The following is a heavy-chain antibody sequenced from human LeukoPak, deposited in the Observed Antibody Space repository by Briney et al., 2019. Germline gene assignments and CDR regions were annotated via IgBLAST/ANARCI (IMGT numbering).Heavy chain of an antibody. V-gene: IGHV3-53*01. CDR3: AKRIAVAGTYYYYYYGMDV. Sequence: PGGSLRLSCAVSGFTVSSNYMSRVRQPPGKGLERVSVIYSGGSTYYADSVKGRFTISRDNSKNTLYLQMNSLRAEDTAVYYCAKRIAVAGTYYYYYYGMDVWGQGTTVTVSS. CDR1: GFTVSSNY. D-gene: IGHD6-19*01. J-gene: IGHJ6*02. CDR2: IYSGGST.